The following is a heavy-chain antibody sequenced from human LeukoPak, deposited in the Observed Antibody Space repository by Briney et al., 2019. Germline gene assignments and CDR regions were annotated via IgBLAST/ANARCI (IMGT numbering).Heavy chain of an antibody. V-gene: IGHV4-34*01. CDR1: GGSFSGYY. D-gene: IGHD3-16*02. J-gene: IGHJ4*02. Sequence: SETLSLTCAVYGGSFSGYYWSWIRQPPGKGLEWIGEINHSGSTNYNPSLKSRVTISVDTSKNQFSLKLSSVTAADTAVYYCARRAYYDYVWGSYRSYFDYWGQGTLVTVSS. CDR2: INHSGST. CDR3: ARRAYYDYVWGSYRSYFDY.